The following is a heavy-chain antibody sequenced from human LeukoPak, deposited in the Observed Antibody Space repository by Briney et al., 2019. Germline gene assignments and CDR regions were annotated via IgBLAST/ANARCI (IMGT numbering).Heavy chain of an antibody. CDR2: INPSGGST. CDR3: ARGYSSSWYDRGAFDI. D-gene: IGHD6-13*01. Sequence: ATVKVSCKASGYNLTSYYMHWVRQAPGQGLEWMGIINPSGGSTSYAQKFQGRVTMTRDTSTSTVYMELSSLRSEDTAVYYCARGYSSSWYDRGAFDIWGQGTMVTVSS. J-gene: IGHJ3*02. CDR1: GYNLTSYY. V-gene: IGHV1-46*03.